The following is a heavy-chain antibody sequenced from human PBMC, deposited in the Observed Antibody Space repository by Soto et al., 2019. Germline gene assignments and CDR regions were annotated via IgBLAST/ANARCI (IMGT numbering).Heavy chain of an antibody. Sequence: PSETLSLTCTASGGSISSGDYYWSWIRQPPGKGLEWIGYIYYSGITYYNPSLKSRVTISVDTSKNQFSLKLSSVTAADTAVYYRERGDQNSYDSSGYYLYWGPGALVTVSS. CDR2: IYYSGIT. D-gene: IGHD3-22*01. CDR3: ERGDQNSYDSSGYYLY. V-gene: IGHV4-30-4*01. CDR1: GGSISSGDYY. J-gene: IGHJ4*02.